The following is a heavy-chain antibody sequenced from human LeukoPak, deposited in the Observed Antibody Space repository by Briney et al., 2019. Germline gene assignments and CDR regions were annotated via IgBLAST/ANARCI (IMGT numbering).Heavy chain of an antibody. CDR1: GFTFSSYS. J-gene: IGHJ6*02. D-gene: IGHD6-13*01. Sequence: GGSLRLSCAASGFTFSSYSMNWVRQAPGKGLEWVSCISSSASNIYYADSVKGRFIVSRDNAKNSLYLQMNSLRDEDTAVYYRAQQLAVEGNHYYYYGLDVWGQGTTVTVSS. V-gene: IGHV3-48*02. CDR2: ISSSASNI. CDR3: AQQLAVEGNHYYYYGLDV.